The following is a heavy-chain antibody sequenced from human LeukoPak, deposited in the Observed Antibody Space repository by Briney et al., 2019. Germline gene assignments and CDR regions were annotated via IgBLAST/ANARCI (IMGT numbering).Heavy chain of an antibody. J-gene: IGHJ6*02. CDR2: INHSGST. Sequence: KPSEALSLTCAVYGGSFSGYYWSWIRQPPGKGLEWMGEINHSGSTNYNPSLKSRVTISVDTSKNQFSLKLSSVTAADTAVYYCARSYHYYYYYGMDVWGQGTTVTVSS. CDR1: GGSFSGYY. D-gene: IGHD3-16*02. V-gene: IGHV4-34*01. CDR3: ARSYHYYYYYGMDV.